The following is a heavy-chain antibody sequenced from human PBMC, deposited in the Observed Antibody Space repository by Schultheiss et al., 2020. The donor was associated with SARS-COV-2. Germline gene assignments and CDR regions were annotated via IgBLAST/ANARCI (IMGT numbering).Heavy chain of an antibody. Sequence: ASVKVSCKASGYTFTSYYMHWVRQAPGQGLEWMGWISAYNGHTNYAQNFQGRVTMTTDKSTSTANMELRSLRSDDTAMYYCARDQTMTTVTTRERVARKYGMDVWGQGTTVTVSS. J-gene: IGHJ6*02. CDR3: ARDQTMTTVTTRERVARKYGMDV. V-gene: IGHV1-18*04. D-gene: IGHD4-17*01. CDR1: GYTFTSYY. CDR2: ISAYNGHT.